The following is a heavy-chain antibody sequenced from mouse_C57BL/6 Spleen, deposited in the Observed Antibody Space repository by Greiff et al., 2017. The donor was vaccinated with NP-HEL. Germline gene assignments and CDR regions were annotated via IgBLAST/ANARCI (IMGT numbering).Heavy chain of an antibody. CDR2: IWRGGST. CDR1: GFSLTSYG. J-gene: IGHJ1*03. D-gene: IGHD2-4*01. Sequence: VQGVESGPGLVQPSQSLSITCTVSGFSLTSYGVHWVRQSPGKGLEWLGVIWRGGSTDYNAAFMSRLSITKDNSKSQVFFKMNSLQADDTAIYYCAKSSYDYDGWYFDVWGTGTTVTVSS. V-gene: IGHV2-5*01. CDR3: AKSSYDYDGWYFDV.